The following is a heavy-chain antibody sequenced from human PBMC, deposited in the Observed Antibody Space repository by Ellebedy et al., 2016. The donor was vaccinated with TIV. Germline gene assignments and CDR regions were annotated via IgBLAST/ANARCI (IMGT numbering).Heavy chain of an antibody. CDR2: ISTDGSNR. V-gene: IGHV3-30*04. CDR1: GFIFSSYA. J-gene: IGHJ6*02. CDR3: ARNPGYGMDV. Sequence: GESLKISCAASGFIFSSYAMHWVRQAPGKGLEWVAGISTDGSNRYYSDSVKGRFTISRDNVKNTLFLQMNTVRGEDTAVYFCARNPGYGMDVWGQGTRVIVSS.